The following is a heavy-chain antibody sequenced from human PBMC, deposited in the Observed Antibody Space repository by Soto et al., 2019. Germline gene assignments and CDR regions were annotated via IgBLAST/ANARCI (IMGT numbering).Heavy chain of an antibody. V-gene: IGHV3-73*02. J-gene: IGHJ4*02. CDR2: IRSKANSYAT. CDR1: GFTFSGSA. Sequence: EVQLVESGGGLVQPGGSLKLSCAASGFTFSGSAMHWVRQASGKGLEWVGRIRSKANSYATAYAASVKGRFTISRDDSKNTAYLQMNSLKTEDTAVYYCTRPDYGDYAGPFGYWGQGTLVTVSS. D-gene: IGHD4-17*01. CDR3: TRPDYGDYAGPFGY.